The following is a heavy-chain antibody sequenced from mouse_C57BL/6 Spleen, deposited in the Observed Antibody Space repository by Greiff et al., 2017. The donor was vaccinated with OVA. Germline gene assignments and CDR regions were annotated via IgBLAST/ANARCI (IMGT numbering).Heavy chain of an antibody. Sequence: EVKLQESGPGLVKPSQSLSLTCSVTGYSITSGYYWNWIRQFPGNKLEWMGYISYDGSNNYNPSLKNRISITRDTSKNQFFLKLNSVTTEDTATYYGARKFITTVVARGFDVWGTGTTVTVSS. J-gene: IGHJ1*03. D-gene: IGHD1-1*01. CDR1: GYSITSGYY. CDR2: ISYDGSN. V-gene: IGHV3-6*01. CDR3: ARKFITTVVARGFDV.